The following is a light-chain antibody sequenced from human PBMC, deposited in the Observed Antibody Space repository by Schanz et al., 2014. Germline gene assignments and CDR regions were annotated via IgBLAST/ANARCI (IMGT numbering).Light chain of an antibody. CDR3: SSYTRSSPVV. V-gene: IGLV2-14*02. CDR2: EGS. Sequence: QSVLTQPASVSGSPGQSITISCTGTSSDVGSYNLVSWYQQHPGKAPKLMIYEGSKRPSGVSNRFSGSKSGNTASLTISGLQAEDEADYYCSSYTRSSPVVFGGGTQLTVL. CDR1: SSDVGSYNL. J-gene: IGLJ2*01.